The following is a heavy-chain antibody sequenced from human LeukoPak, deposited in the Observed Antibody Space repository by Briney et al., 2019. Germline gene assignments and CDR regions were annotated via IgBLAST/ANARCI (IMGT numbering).Heavy chain of an antibody. V-gene: IGHV3-23*01. J-gene: IGHJ4*02. D-gene: IGHD5-12*01. CDR3: AKGGRGYSGYDSYYFDY. Sequence: GGSLRLSCAASGFTFSSYSMNWVRQAPGKGLEWVSAISGSGGSTYYADSVKGRFTISRDNSKNTLYLQMNSLRAEDTAVYYCAKGGRGYSGYDSYYFDYWGQGTLVTVSS. CDR2: ISGSGGST. CDR1: GFTFSSYS.